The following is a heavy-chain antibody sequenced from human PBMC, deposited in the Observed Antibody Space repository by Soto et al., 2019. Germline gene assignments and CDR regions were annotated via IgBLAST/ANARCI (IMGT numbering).Heavy chain of an antibody. CDR2: ISYDGSNK. Sequence: QVQLVESGGGVVQPGRSLRLSCAASGFTFSSYAMHWVRQAPGKGLEWVAVISYDGSNKYYADSVKGRFTISRDNSKNTLYLQMNSLRAEDTAVYYCARPLLVSAQQLWYWGQGTLVTVSS. V-gene: IGHV3-30-3*01. CDR1: GFTFSSYA. J-gene: IGHJ4*02. D-gene: IGHD6-13*01. CDR3: ARPLLVSAQQLWY.